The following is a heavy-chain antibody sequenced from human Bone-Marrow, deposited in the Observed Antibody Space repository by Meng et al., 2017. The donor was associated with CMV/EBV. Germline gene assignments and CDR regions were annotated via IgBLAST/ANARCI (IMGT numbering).Heavy chain of an antibody. J-gene: IGHJ4*02. V-gene: IGHV1-8*01. CDR2: MNPNSGNT. Sequence: SCKSSGYTFTSYDLNWVRQATGQGLEWMGWMNPNSGNTGYAQKFQGRVTMTRNTSISTAYMELSSLRSEVTAVYYCARGRSRSYLAYWGQGTLVTVSS. CDR1: GYTFTSYD. CDR3: ARGRSRSYLAY. D-gene: IGHD1-14*01.